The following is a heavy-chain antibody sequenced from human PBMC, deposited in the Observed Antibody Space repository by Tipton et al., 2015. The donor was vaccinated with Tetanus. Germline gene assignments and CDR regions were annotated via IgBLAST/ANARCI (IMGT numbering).Heavy chain of an antibody. V-gene: IGHV4-39*01. Sequence: TLSLTCTVSGGSISSSSYYWGWIRQPPGKGLEWIGSIYYSGSTYYNPSLKSRVTISVDMSKNQFSLKLSSVTAADTAVYYCASEVDSSGYYPTFDYWGQGTLVTVSS. J-gene: IGHJ4*02. D-gene: IGHD3-22*01. CDR2: IYYSGST. CDR1: GGSISSSSYY. CDR3: ASEVDSSGYYPTFDY.